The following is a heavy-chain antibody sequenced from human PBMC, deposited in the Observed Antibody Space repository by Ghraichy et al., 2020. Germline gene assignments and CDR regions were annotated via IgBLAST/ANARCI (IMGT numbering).Heavy chain of an antibody. J-gene: IGHJ6*02. D-gene: IGHD6-6*01. V-gene: IGHV4-34*01. CDR3: ARGVGRRRYSSSGDGMDV. Sequence: SETLSLTCAVYGGSFSGYYWSWIRQPPGKGLEWIGEINHSGSTNYNPSLKSRVTISVDTSKNQFSLKLSSVTAADTAVYYCARGVGRRRYSSSGDGMDVWGQGTTVTVSS. CDR1: GGSFSGYY. CDR2: INHSGST.